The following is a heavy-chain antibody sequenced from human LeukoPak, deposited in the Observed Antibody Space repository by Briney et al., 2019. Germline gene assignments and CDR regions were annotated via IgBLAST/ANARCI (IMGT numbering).Heavy chain of an antibody. J-gene: IGHJ5*02. CDR1: GYTFGTHW. D-gene: IGHD6-19*01. CDR3: ARARIAVFRFDP. CDR2: INPSGDFR. V-gene: IGHV1-46*01. Sequence: ASVKISCKPSGYTFGTHWMHWVRQAPGQGLEWMAIINPSGDFRSYAQKFQGRVTVTRDMSTRTVYMELSRLRSDDTAVYYCARARIAVFRFDPWGQGTLVTVSS.